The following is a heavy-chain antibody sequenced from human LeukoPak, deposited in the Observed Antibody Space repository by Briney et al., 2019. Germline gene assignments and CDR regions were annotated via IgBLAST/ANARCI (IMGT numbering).Heavy chain of an antibody. CDR1: GYTFTSYA. V-gene: IGHV7-4-1*02. J-gene: IGHJ5*02. CDR2: INTNTGNP. Sequence: ASVKVSCKASGYTFTSYAMNWVRQAPGQGLEWMGWINTNTGNPTYAQGFTGRFVFSLDTSVSTAYLQISSLKAEDTAVYYCARDLKLIAAAPDPYWFDPWGQGTLVTVSS. D-gene: IGHD6-13*01. CDR3: ARDLKLIAAAPDPYWFDP.